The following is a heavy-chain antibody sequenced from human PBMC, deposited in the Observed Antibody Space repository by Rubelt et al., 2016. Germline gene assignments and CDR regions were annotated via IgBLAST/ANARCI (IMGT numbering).Heavy chain of an antibody. CDR1: GFTFSSYA. D-gene: IGHD4-11*01. V-gene: IGHV3-33*01. CDR3: ARAGVTTADAFDI. J-gene: IGHJ3*02. Sequence: QVQLVESGGGVVQPGTSLRLSCAASGFTFSSYAMHWVRQAPGKGLEWVAVIWYTGRNEYYADSVKGRFTISRDNSKNTLFLQMNSLRAEDTAVYYCARAGVTTADAFDIWGQGTMVTVSS. CDR2: IWYTGRNE.